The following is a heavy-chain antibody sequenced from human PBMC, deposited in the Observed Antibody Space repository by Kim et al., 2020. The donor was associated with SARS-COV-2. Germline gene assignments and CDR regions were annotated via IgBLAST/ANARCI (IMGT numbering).Heavy chain of an antibody. V-gene: IGHV3-33*01. CDR2: IWYDGSNK. D-gene: IGHD2-15*01. CDR3: ARGIGIADLTPFDY. J-gene: IGHJ4*02. CDR1: GFTFSSYG. Sequence: GGSLRLSCAASGFTFSSYGMHWVRQAPGKGLEWVAVIWYDGSNKYYADSVKGRFTISRDNSKNTLYLQMNSLRAEDTAVYYCARGIGIADLTPFDYWGQGTLVTVSS.